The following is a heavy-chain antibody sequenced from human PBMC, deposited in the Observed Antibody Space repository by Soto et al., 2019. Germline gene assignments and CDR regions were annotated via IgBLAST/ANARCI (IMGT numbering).Heavy chain of an antibody. V-gene: IGHV1-2*04. J-gene: IGHJ6*02. CDR2: INPKSGGT. CDR1: GFSFTDYH. Sequence: ASVKVSCKASGFSFTDYHIHWVRQAPGQGLEWLGRINPKSGGTSTAQKFQGWVTMTTDTSISKASMELTRLTSDDTAIYYCARGDSTDCSNGVCSFFYNHDMDVWGQGTTVTVSS. D-gene: IGHD2-8*01. CDR3: ARGDSTDCSNGVCSFFYNHDMDV.